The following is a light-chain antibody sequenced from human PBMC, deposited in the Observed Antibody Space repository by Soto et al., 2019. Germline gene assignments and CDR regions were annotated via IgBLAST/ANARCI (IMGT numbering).Light chain of an antibody. CDR2: EGG. Sequence: QSALTQPASVSGSPGQSITISCTGTSSDVGSYNLVSWYQQHPGKAPKLMIFEGGKRPSGISNRFSGSKSGNTASLTISGLQAEDEADYYCCSYAGSSTWMFGAGTKVTVL. CDR1: SSDVGSYNL. J-gene: IGLJ3*02. CDR3: CSYAGSSTWM. V-gene: IGLV2-23*01.